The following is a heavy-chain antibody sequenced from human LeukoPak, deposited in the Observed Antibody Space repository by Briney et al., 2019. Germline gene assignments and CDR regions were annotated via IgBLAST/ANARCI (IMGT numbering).Heavy chain of an antibody. Sequence: ASVKVSCKASGYTFTSYDINWVRQATGQGLEWMGWMNPNSGNTGYAQKFQGRVTMTRNTSISTAYMELSSLRSEDTAVYYCAREVPTSLCFDNWGQGTLVTVSS. CDR1: GYTFTSYD. CDR3: AREVPTSLCFDN. V-gene: IGHV1-8*01. D-gene: IGHD2/OR15-2a*01. J-gene: IGHJ4*02. CDR2: MNPNSGNT.